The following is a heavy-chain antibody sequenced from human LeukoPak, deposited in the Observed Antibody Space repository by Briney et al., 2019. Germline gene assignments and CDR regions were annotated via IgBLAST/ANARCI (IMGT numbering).Heavy chain of an antibody. CDR1: GFAFSSYA. CDR3: AKDPFTSGWYQYYFDY. Sequence: PGGSLRLSCAASGFAFSSYAMSWVRQAPGKGLECVSAISGSGGSTYYADSVKGRFTISRDNSKNTLYLQMNSLRAEDTAVYYCAKDPFTSGWYQYYFDYWGQGTLVTVSS. J-gene: IGHJ4*02. CDR2: ISGSGGST. V-gene: IGHV3-23*01. D-gene: IGHD6-19*01.